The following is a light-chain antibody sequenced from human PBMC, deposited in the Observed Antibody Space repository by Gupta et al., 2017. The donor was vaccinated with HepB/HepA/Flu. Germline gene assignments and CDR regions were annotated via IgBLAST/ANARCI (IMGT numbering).Light chain of an antibody. V-gene: IGKV1-39*01. Sequence: DIQITQSPPSLSPSVGDRVTITCRASQSISSYLNWYQQKPGKAPKLLIYTASSLQSGVPSRCSGSGSGTDFTLTISSLQPEDFATYYCQQSYSTPRTFGQGTKVEIK. J-gene: IGKJ1*01. CDR3: QQSYSTPRT. CDR1: QSISSY. CDR2: TAS.